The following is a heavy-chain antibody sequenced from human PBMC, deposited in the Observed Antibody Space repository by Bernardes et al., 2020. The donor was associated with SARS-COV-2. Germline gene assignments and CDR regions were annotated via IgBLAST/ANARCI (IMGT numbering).Heavy chain of an antibody. V-gene: IGHV3-11*01. Sequence: GGSLRLSCAASGFSFSDSYMSWIRRAPGKGLEWVSYISRAGTTIYYADSVKGRFTVSRDNAKNSLYLQMNTLRADDTAVYYCAKSSGMIVDLPGHKGFDDWGQGTLVTVSS. D-gene: IGHD3-22*01. CDR3: AKSSGMIVDLPGHKGFDD. J-gene: IGHJ4*02. CDR1: GFSFSDSY. CDR2: ISRAGTTI.